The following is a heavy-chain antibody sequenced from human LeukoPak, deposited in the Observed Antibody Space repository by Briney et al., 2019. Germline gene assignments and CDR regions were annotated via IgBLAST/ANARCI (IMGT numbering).Heavy chain of an antibody. CDR3: ASSGYPYYFDY. D-gene: IGHD3-22*01. CDR1: GGSFSGYY. CDR2: INHSGST. J-gene: IGHJ4*02. V-gene: IGHV4-34*01. Sequence: PSKTLSLTCAVYGGSFSGYYWSWIRQPPGKGLEWIGEINHSGSTNYNPSLKSRVTISVDTSKNQFSLKLSSVTAADTAVYYCASSGYPYYFDYWGQGTLVTVSS.